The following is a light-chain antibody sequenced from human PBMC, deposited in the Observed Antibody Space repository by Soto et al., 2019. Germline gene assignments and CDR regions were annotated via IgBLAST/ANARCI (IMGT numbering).Light chain of an antibody. J-gene: IGKJ1*01. CDR3: QQRSNWPWT. Sequence: IVMTQSPATLSVSPGERATLSCRASQSVSSDLAWYHQKPGQAPRLLIYGASTRATDIPARFSGSGSGTDFTLTISSLEPEYFAVYYCQQRSNWPWTFGQGTKVDIK. CDR2: GAS. V-gene: IGKV3-11*01. CDR1: QSVSSD.